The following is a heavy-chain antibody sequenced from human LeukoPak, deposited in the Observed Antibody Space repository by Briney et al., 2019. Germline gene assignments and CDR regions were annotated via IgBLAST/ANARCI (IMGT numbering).Heavy chain of an antibody. CDR3: ARRLGYSSGWYLDY. Sequence: SETLSLTCTVSGGSISSSSYYWGWIRQPPGKGLEWIGSIYYSGSTYYNPSLKSRVTISVDTSKNQFSLKLSSVTAADTAVYYCARRLGYSSGWYLDYWGQGTLVTVSS. V-gene: IGHV4-39*07. J-gene: IGHJ4*02. CDR2: IYYSGST. CDR1: GGSISSSSYY. D-gene: IGHD6-19*01.